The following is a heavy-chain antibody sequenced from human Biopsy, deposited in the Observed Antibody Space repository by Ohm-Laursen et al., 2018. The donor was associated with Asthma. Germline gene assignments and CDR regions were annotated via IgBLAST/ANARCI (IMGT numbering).Heavy chain of an antibody. J-gene: IGHJ4*02. V-gene: IGHV3-30-3*01. CDR2: GGSYYDGGLK. D-gene: IGHD3-3*01. CDR3: ARDVMEWYLPAFDF. CDR1: GFTFRSYA. Sequence: SLRLSCAASGFTFRSYAMHWVRRAPGKGLEWVAVGGSYYDGGLKYYADSVNGRFTVSGDDSKNTLYLQMNSLRPDDTAVYYCARDVMEWYLPAFDFWGQGTLVTVSS.